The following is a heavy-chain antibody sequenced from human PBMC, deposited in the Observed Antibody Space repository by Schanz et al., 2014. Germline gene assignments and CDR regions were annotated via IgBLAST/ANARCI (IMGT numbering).Heavy chain of an antibody. CDR3: ARDKVTTLGYYGMDV. CDR1: GGSISSGAYS. D-gene: IGHD3-10*02. J-gene: IGHJ6*02. V-gene: IGHV4-30-4*07. Sequence: QVQLQESGPRLVKPSQTLSLTCTVSGGSISSGAYSWSWIRQPPGKRPEWIGYIYSSGSTYYNPSLKSRVTISVVPSKRQFSLKLSSVTAADTAVYYCARDKVTTLGYYGMDVWGQGTTVTVSS. CDR2: IYSSGST.